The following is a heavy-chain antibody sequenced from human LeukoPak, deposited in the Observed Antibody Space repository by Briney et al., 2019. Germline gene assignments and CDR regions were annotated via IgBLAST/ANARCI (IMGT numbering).Heavy chain of an antibody. CDR2: INPNSGGT. Sequence: ASVTVSCKASGYTFTGYYMHWVRQAPGQGLEWMGWINPNSGGTNYAQKFQGRVTMTRDTSISTAYMELSRLRSDDTAVYYCARVGVDYGSGSYRPEYYFDYWGQGTLVTVSS. V-gene: IGHV1-2*02. J-gene: IGHJ4*02. D-gene: IGHD3-10*01. CDR1: GYTFTGYY. CDR3: ARVGVDYGSGSYRPEYYFDY.